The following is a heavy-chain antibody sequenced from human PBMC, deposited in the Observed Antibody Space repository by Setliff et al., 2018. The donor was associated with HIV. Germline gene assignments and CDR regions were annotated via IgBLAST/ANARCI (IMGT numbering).Heavy chain of an antibody. CDR3: ARAFSGYYFDY. D-gene: IGHD3-3*01. CDR1: GFTFSSYE. Sequence: PGGSLRLSCAASGFTFSSYEMNWVRQAPGKGLEWVSYISSSGGTIYYADPVKVRFTISRDNAKKSLYLQMNSLRADYTAVYDCARAFSGYYFDYWGQGTLVTVSS. V-gene: IGHV3-48*03. CDR2: ISSSGGTI. J-gene: IGHJ4*02.